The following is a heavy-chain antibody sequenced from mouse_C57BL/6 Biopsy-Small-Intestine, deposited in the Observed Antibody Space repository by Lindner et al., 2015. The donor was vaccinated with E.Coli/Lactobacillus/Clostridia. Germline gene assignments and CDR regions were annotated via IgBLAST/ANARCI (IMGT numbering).Heavy chain of an antibody. CDR2: INPNNGDT. V-gene: IGHV1-22*01. CDR3: AKPPYYYGSSYVHFDY. J-gene: IGHJ2*01. CDR1: GYTFTDYN. Sequence: VQLQESGPELVKPGASVKMSCKASGYTFTDYNMHWVKQSHGKSLEWIGYINPNNGDTSYNQKFKGKATLTVNKSSSTAYMELRSLTSEDSAVYYCAKPPYYYGSSYVHFDYWGQGTTLTVSS. D-gene: IGHD1-1*01.